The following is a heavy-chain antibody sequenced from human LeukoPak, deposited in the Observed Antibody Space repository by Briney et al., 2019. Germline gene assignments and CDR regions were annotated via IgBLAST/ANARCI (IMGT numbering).Heavy chain of an antibody. D-gene: IGHD3-16*02. CDR1: GFTFSTFA. J-gene: IGHJ4*02. V-gene: IGHV3-23*01. CDR2: IFPSGGEI. CDR3: AKRGAEVGAIVAPGDY. Sequence: PGGSLRLSCTASGFTFSTFAMIWVRQTPGKGLEWVSSIFPSGGEIHYADSVRGRFTISRDNSKSTLSLQMNSLRAEDTAVYYCAKRGAEVGAIVAPGDYWGQGTLLTVSS.